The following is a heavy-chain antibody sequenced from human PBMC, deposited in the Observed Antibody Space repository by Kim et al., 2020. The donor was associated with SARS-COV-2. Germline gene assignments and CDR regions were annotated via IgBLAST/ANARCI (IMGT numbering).Heavy chain of an antibody. Sequence: ASVKVSCKASGYTFTGYYMHWVRQAPGQGLEWMGWINPNSGGTNYAQKFQGRVTMTRDTSISTAYMELSRLRSDDTAVYYCLAKGIAARPRPLGGMDVWGQGTTVTVSS. D-gene: IGHD6-6*01. CDR2: INPNSGGT. CDR3: LAKGIAARPRPLGGMDV. CDR1: GYTFTGYY. J-gene: IGHJ6*02. V-gene: IGHV1-2*02.